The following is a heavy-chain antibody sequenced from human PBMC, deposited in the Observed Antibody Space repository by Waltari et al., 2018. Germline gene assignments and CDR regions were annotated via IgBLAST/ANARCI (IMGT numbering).Heavy chain of an antibody. CDR1: GFTFSNAW. V-gene: IGHV3-15*01. D-gene: IGHD3-10*01. J-gene: IGHJ4*02. CDR3: TRGYGSGSYLFFDY. Sequence: EVQLVESGGGLVKPGGSLRLSCAASGFTFSNAWMSWVRQAPGKGLEWVGRIKSKTDGWTTDYAAPVKGRFTISRDDSKNTLYLQMNSLKTEDTAVYYCTRGYGSGSYLFFDYWGQGTLVTVSS. CDR2: IKSKTDGWTT.